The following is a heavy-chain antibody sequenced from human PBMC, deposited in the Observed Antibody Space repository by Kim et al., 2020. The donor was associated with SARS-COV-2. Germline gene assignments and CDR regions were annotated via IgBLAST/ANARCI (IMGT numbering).Heavy chain of an antibody. CDR3: ARDPGYASGWLFDS. Sequence: GGSLRLSCAAAGFSFSSYAVHWVRQAPGKGLEWVAVISADGRNEYYADSVKGRFTVSRDNSRNTLWLQMNSLRAEDTAVYYCARDPGYASGWLFDSWGQGTLVIVSS. D-gene: IGHD6-19*01. CDR2: ISADGRNE. J-gene: IGHJ4*02. V-gene: IGHV3-30*01. CDR1: GFSFSSYA.